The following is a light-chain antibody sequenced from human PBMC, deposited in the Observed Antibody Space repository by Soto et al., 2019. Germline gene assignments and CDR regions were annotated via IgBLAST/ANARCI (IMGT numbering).Light chain of an antibody. V-gene: IGKV1-39*01. CDR1: QTISTF. Sequence: DIQMTQSPSSLSASVGDRVIITFRASQTISTFLNWYQQKPGEAPRVLIYDASTLQTGVPSRFSGSGYGTDFTLTISSLQPEDFASYYCQQSYNTLTWTFGQGTKVEI. CDR2: DAS. J-gene: IGKJ1*01. CDR3: QQSYNTLTWT.